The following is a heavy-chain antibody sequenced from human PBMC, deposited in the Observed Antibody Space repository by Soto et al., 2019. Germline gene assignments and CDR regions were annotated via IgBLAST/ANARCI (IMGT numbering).Heavy chain of an antibody. Sequence: QVQLVESGGGMVQPGTSLRLSCAASGVTFNSLSLHWVRQRPDKGLEWVSVISHDGRVTFYADFVKGRFTVSRDNSKNTIYLQVNSLRAEDTAVYYCAREPYGDSQYFDYWGQGARVTVSS. J-gene: IGHJ4*02. CDR2: ISHDGRVT. CDR3: AREPYGDSQYFDY. CDR1: GVTFNSLS. D-gene: IGHD2-21*02. V-gene: IGHV3-30*04.